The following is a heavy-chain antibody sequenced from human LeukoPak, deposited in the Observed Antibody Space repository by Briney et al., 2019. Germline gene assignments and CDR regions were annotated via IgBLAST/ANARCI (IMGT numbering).Heavy chain of an antibody. CDR1: GLTLSTYA. CDR2: ISGSGRNT. CDR3: AKDFGTI. D-gene: IGHD1-1*01. J-gene: IGHJ3*02. V-gene: IGHV3-23*01. Sequence: PGGSLRLSCAASGLTLSTYAMNWVRQAPGKGLEWVSAISGSGRNTYYADSVKGRFTISRDISKNALYLQMNSLRVEDTAVYYCAKDFGTIWGQGTLVTVSS.